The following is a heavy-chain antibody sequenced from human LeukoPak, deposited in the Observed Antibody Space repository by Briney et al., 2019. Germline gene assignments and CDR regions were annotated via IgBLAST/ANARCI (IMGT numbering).Heavy chain of an antibody. CDR1: GYSFTSYW. V-gene: IGHV5-10-1*01. CDR2: IDPSDSYT. Sequence: HGESLKISCKGSGYSFTSYWISWVRQMPGKGLEWMGRIDPSDSYTNYSPSFQGHVTISADKSISTAYLQRSSLKASDTAMYYCARQVGDCSSTSCYNNDYWGQGTLVTVSS. D-gene: IGHD2-2*02. CDR3: ARQVGDCSSTSCYNNDY. J-gene: IGHJ4*02.